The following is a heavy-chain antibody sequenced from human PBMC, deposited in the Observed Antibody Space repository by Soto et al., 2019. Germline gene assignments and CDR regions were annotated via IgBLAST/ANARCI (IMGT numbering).Heavy chain of an antibody. CDR3: ARLGHPGH. CDR2: VIPILGTA. J-gene: IGHJ4*02. CDR1: GGSLRNSV. V-gene: IGHV1-69*01. Sequence: QVQLVQSGAEVKKPGSSVKVSCTASGGSLRNSVISWVRQAPAQRLEWMGGVIPILGTANYAQKFQGRVTMTADEATGTAYMDLSSLSPDDTAVYYCARLGHPGHWGPGTLVIVSS.